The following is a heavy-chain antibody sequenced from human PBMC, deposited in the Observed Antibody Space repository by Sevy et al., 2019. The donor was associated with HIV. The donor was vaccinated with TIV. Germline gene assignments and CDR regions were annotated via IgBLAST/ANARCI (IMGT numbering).Heavy chain of an antibody. Sequence: ASVKVSCKASGYTFSDSGYYVHWVRQAPGQGLEWMGWISPKSGATNYAQKFQGRVTMTRDTSVSTANMELTRLTSDDTAVYYCARESYDFWTGPVDYDYGMDVWGQGTTVTVSS. CDR2: ISPKSGAT. J-gene: IGHJ6*02. D-gene: IGHD3-3*01. CDR3: ARESYDFWTGPVDYDYGMDV. V-gene: IGHV1-2*02. CDR1: GYTFSDSGYY.